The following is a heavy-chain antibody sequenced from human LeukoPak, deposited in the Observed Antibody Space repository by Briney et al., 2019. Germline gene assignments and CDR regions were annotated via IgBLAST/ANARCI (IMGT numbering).Heavy chain of an antibody. CDR2: MNPNSGNT. CDR3: AIVTRISGSYGY. D-gene: IGHD1-26*01. Sequence: GASVKDSCKASGYTFTSYDINWVRQATGQGLEWMGWMNPNSGNTGYAQKFQGRVTMTRNTSISTAYMELSSLRSEDTAVYYCAIVTRISGSYGYWGQGTLVTVSS. V-gene: IGHV1-8*01. CDR1: GYTFTSYD. J-gene: IGHJ4*02.